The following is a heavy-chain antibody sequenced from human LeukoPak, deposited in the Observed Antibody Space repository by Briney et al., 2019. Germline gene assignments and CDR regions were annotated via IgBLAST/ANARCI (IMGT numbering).Heavy chain of an antibody. D-gene: IGHD2-15*01. Sequence: GGSLRLSCAASGFTFSSYAMSWVRQAPGKGLEWVSANRGSGGSTYYADSVNGRFTISRDKSKNTLYLQMNSLRAEDTAVYYCARARGYCSGSTCYLEYWGQGMLVTVSS. CDR1: GFTFSSYA. CDR3: ARARGYCSGSTCYLEY. V-gene: IGHV3-23*01. CDR2: NRGSGGST. J-gene: IGHJ4*02.